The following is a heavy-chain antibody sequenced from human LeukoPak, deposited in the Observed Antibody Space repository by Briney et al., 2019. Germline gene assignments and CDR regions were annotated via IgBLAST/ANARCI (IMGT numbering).Heavy chain of an antibody. CDR3: ARLRVPAAIGSGWPDY. D-gene: IGHD2-2*01. J-gene: IGHJ4*02. CDR1: GYTFPRYR. V-gene: IGHV1-18*04. CDR2: ISAYNGNT. Sequence: ASVTDSCTASGYTFPRYRLSWLRPAPGQGLEWMGWISAYNGNTNYAQKLQGRVTMTTDTSTSTAYMELRSLRSDDTAVYYCARLRVPAAIGSGWPDYWGQGTLVTVSS.